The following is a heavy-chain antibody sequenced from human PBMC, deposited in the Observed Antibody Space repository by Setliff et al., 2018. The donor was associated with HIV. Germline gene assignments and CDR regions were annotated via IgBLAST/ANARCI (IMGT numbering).Heavy chain of an antibody. V-gene: IGHV1-69*05. CDR3: ASGRGYCKNGNCYIGVHKNPDKYYFDY. CDR2: IIPLFGTA. Sequence: ASVKVSCKASGDTFSNSLVTWVRQAPGQGLEWMGGIIPLFGTANYAQKFQGRVTMTTDELMTTAYLELSSLRSDATAVYFCASGRGYCKNGNCYIGVHKNPDKYYFDYWGQGTLVTVSS. J-gene: IGHJ4*02. D-gene: IGHD2-8*01. CDR1: GDTFSNSL.